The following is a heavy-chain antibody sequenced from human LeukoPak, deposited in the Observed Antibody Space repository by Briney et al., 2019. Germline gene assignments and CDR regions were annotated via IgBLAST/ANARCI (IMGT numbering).Heavy chain of an antibody. CDR3: ASYYDFWSGYGEMDV. V-gene: IGHV3-23*01. Sequence: GGSLRLSCAASGFTFSSYAMSWVRQAPGKGLEWVSVISGSGGNTYYADSVKGRFTISRDNSKNTLYLQMNSLRAEDTAVYYCASYYDFWSGYGEMDVWGKGTTVTVSS. CDR2: ISGSGGNT. CDR1: GFTFSSYA. D-gene: IGHD3-3*01. J-gene: IGHJ6*04.